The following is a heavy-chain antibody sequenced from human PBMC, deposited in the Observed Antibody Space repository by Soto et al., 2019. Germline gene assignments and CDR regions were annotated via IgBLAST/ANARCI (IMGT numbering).Heavy chain of an antibody. CDR3: ARGVVGASTGFQH. V-gene: IGHV4-59*01. Sequence: SETLSLTCTVSGGSISSFHWSWIRQPPGKGLEWIGFISNSGSTNYNPSLKSRVTISLDTSKNQFSLKLSSVSAADTAVYYCARGVVGASTGFQHWGQGTLVTVS. CDR1: GGSISSFH. CDR2: ISNSGST. J-gene: IGHJ1*01. D-gene: IGHD1-26*01.